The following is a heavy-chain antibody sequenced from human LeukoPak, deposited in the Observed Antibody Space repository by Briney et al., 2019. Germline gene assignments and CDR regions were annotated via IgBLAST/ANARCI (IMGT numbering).Heavy chain of an antibody. CDR2: ISSSGSTI. J-gene: IGHJ4*02. V-gene: IGHV3-48*03. CDR1: GFTFSSYE. Sequence: PGGSLRLSCAASGFTFSSYEMNWVRQAPGKGLEWVSYISSSGSTIYYADSVKGRFTISRDNAKNSLYLQMNSLRAEDTAVYYCARALLSGELLSDYWGQGTLVTVSS. CDR3: ARALLSGELLSDY. D-gene: IGHD1-26*01.